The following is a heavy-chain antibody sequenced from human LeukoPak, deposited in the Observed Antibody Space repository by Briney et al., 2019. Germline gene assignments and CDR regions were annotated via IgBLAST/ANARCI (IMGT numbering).Heavy chain of an antibody. CDR1: GFTFSSYG. J-gene: IGHJ4*02. V-gene: IGHV3-30*18. CDR2: ISYDGSNK. Sequence: PGGSLRLSCAASGFTFSSYGMHWVRQAPGKGLEWVAVISYDGSNKYYADSVKGRFTISRDNSKNTLYLQMNSLRAEDTAVYYCAKEPGSGSYIYFDYWGQGTLVTVSS. CDR3: AKEPGSGSYIYFDY. D-gene: IGHD3-10*01.